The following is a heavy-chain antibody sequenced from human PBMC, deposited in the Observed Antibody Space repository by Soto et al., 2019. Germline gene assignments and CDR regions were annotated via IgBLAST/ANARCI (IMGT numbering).Heavy chain of an antibody. CDR1: GFTFSDYY. D-gene: IGHD6-6*01. CDR2: ISSSGSTI. Sequence: GGSLRLSCAASGFTFSDYYMSWIRQAPGKGLEWVSYISSSGSTIYYADSVKGRFTISRDNAKNSLYLQMNSLRAEDTAVYYCARDRAAARPSYYYYLDVWGKGTRVSAAS. CDR3: ARDRAAARPSYYYYLDV. J-gene: IGHJ6*03. V-gene: IGHV3-11*01.